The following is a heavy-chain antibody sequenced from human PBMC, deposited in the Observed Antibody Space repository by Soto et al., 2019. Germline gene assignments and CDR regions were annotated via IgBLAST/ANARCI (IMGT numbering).Heavy chain of an antibody. J-gene: IGHJ4*02. CDR2: INPNSGNI. CDR1: GDTFTTYD. CDR3: ARGRASGSYYLLDY. D-gene: IGHD3-10*01. Sequence: ASVKVSCKASGDTFTTYDINWVRQAAGHGLEWMGWINPNSGNIGYAQRFQGRVTMTRDTAIRTAYMEVSSLKSDDTAVYYCARGRASGSYYLLDYWGQGTLVTVSS. V-gene: IGHV1-8*01.